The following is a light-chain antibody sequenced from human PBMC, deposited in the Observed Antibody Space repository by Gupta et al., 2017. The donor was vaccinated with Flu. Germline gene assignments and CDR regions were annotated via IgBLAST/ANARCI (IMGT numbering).Light chain of an antibody. CDR1: SSEIGAYNY. CDR2: DVN. Sequence: GQSIAISCTGRSSEIGAYNYVYWYQQHQGKAPKIMIYDVNNRTSGDETRLSGAKSGNTGSLTMCGIKAEDEAEYYCGEYGAGGVLGGG. CDR3: GEYGAGGV. J-gene: IGLJ3*02. V-gene: IGLV2-14*03.